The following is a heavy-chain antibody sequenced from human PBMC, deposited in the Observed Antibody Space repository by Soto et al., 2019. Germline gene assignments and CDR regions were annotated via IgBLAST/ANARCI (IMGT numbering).Heavy chain of an antibody. CDR1: GYSFTSYW. CDR3: ATLYESRAYSSGWYVDY. Sequence: PGESLKISCKGSGYSFTSYWISWVRQMPGKGLEWMGRIDPSDSYTNYSPSFQGHVTISADKSISTAYLQWSSLKASDTAMYYCATLYESRAYSSGWYVDYWGQGTLVTVSS. J-gene: IGHJ4*02. D-gene: IGHD6-19*01. CDR2: IDPSDSYT. V-gene: IGHV5-10-1*01.